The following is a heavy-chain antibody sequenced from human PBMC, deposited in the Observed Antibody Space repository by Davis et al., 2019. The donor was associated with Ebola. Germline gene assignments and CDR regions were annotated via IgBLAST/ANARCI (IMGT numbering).Heavy chain of an antibody. CDR1: GYTFTGYY. J-gene: IGHJ6*02. D-gene: IGHD1-26*01. Sequence: ASVKVSCKASGYTFTGYYMHWVRQAPGQGLEWMGWISAYNGNTNYAQKLQGRVTMTTDTSTSTAYMELRSLRSDDTAMYYCARDWVGATTVLLYYGMDVWGQGTTVTVSS. CDR3: ARDWVGATTVLLYYGMDV. V-gene: IGHV1-18*04. CDR2: ISAYNGNT.